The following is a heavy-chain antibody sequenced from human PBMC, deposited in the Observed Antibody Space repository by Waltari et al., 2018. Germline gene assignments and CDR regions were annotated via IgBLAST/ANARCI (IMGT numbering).Heavy chain of an antibody. Sequence: QVQLVQSGAEVRKPGSSVKVSCKASGGTFNNDGINWVRQAPGQGLEWMGRISPNLGIPNYAQKFHGRVTISADTSTNTAYMEVHSLASDDTAVFYCARDGGRPDAAFDIWGQGTLVTVS. CDR1: GGTFNNDG. J-gene: IGHJ3*02. D-gene: IGHD3-16*01. CDR2: ISPNLGIP. V-gene: IGHV1-69*04. CDR3: ARDGGRPDAAFDI.